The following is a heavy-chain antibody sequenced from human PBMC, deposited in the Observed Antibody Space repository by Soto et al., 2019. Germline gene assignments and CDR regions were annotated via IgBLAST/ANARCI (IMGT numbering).Heavy chain of an antibody. CDR1: GGTFSSYT. Sequence: QVQLVQSGAEVKKPGSSVKVSCKASGGTFSSYTISWVRQAPGQGLEWIGRIIPILGIANYAQKIQGRVTITADKSTSTAYMELSSLRTEDTAVYYCARDWDCGGDCYPTRFDYWGQGSLVTVSS. V-gene: IGHV1-69*08. CDR3: ARDWDCGGDCYPTRFDY. D-gene: IGHD2-21*02. J-gene: IGHJ4*02. CDR2: IIPILGIA.